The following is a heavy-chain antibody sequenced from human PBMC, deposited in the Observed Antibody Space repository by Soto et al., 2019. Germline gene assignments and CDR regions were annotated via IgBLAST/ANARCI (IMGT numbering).Heavy chain of an antibody. V-gene: IGHV3-11*01. Sequence: QVQLVETGGGLVKPGGSLRLSCAASGFTFSDYYMSWIRQAPGKGPEWVSYISSSGSTIYYADFVKDRFTISRDSAKNSLNLQMNSLRAEDTAVYYCASEDCSGGSCFFRYGMDVWGQGTTVTVSS. CDR1: GFTFSDYY. CDR3: ASEDCSGGSCFFRYGMDV. J-gene: IGHJ6*02. D-gene: IGHD2-15*01. CDR2: ISSSGSTI.